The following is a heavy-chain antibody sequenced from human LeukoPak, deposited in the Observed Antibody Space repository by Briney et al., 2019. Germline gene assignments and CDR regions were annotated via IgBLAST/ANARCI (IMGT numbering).Heavy chain of an antibody. Sequence: PSETLSLTCTVSGDSISSYYWSWIRQPPGKGLEWIGYIYNSGSTNYNPSLKSRVTMSVDTSKNHMSLKLSSVTAADTAMYYCARSTMVNTATGWFDRWGQGTLVTVSS. CDR1: GDSISSYY. D-gene: IGHD4/OR15-4a*01. CDR3: ARSTMVNTATGWFDR. J-gene: IGHJ5*02. V-gene: IGHV4-59*12. CDR2: IYNSGST.